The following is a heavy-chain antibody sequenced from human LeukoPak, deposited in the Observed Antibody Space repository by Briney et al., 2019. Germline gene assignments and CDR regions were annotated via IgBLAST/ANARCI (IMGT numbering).Heavy chain of an antibody. V-gene: IGHV3-23*01. CDR3: TKLPATMVRELFSLGYFDY. CDR1: GFTFTSYA. CDR2: ISDSDETT. D-gene: IGHD3-10*01. Sequence: PGGSLRLSCAASGFTFTSYAMSWVRQAPGKGLEWVSVISDSDETTYYADSVKGRFTISRDNSKNTLYLQMNNLRAEDTAIYYCTKLPATMVRELFSLGYFDYWGQGTLVTVSS. J-gene: IGHJ4*02.